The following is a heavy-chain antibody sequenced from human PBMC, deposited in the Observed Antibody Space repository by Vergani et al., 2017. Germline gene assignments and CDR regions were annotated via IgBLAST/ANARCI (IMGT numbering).Heavy chain of an antibody. CDR1: GGSISSGSYY. V-gene: IGHV4-61*02. CDR3: ARGLLSGGSGSYYRNWFDP. Sequence: QVQLQESGPGLVKPSQTLSLTCTVSGGSISSGSYYWSWIRQPAGKGLEWIGRIYTSGSTNYNPSLKSRVTISVDTSKNQFSLKLSSVTAADTAVYYCARGLLSGGSGSYYRNWFDPWGQGTLVTVSS. CDR2: IYTSGST. D-gene: IGHD3-10*01. J-gene: IGHJ5*02.